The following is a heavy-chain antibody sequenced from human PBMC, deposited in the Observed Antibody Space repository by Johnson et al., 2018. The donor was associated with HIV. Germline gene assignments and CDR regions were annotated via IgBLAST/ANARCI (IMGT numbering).Heavy chain of an antibody. CDR3: ARDATPWGGDHVGYAFDI. D-gene: IGHD6-25*01. V-gene: IGHV3-11*04. Sequence: QVQLVESGGGLVKPGGSLRLSCAASGFRFSDYYMSWIRQAPGKGLEWVSYISSSGSTIYYADFVKGRFTISRDNAKKSLYLQVNSLRADYTALYYCARDATPWGGDHVGYAFDIWGRGTMVTVSS. CDR1: GFRFSDYY. CDR2: ISSSGSTI. J-gene: IGHJ3*02.